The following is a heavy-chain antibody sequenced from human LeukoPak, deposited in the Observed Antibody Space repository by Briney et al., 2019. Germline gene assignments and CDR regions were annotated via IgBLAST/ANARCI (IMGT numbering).Heavy chain of an antibody. D-gene: IGHD2-15*01. CDR1: GFTFDDYS. V-gene: IGHV3-49*04. CDR2: IRSQDGTT. J-gene: IGHJ4*02. Sequence: PGGSLRLSCTASGFTFDDYSMNWVRQAPGKGLEWVGFIRSQDGTTESAASVRGRFSISRDESKRIAYLQMNSLKTEDSAVYHCNRWHISGVSYSNVWGQGTLVTVSS. CDR3: NRWHISGVSYSNV.